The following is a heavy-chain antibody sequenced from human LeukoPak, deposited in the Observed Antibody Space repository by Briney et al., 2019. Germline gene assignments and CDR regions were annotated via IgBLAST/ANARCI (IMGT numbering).Heavy chain of an antibody. CDR3: ATAPYYFDY. CDR2: ISGSGGSI. Sequence: GGSLRLSCAASGFTFSRYGMSWVRQAPGKGLEWVSAISGSGGSIYYADSVKGRFTISRDNSKNTLYLQMNSLRAEDTAVYYCATAPYYFDYWGQGTLVTVSS. V-gene: IGHV3-23*01. J-gene: IGHJ4*02. CDR1: GFTFSRYG. D-gene: IGHD2-15*01.